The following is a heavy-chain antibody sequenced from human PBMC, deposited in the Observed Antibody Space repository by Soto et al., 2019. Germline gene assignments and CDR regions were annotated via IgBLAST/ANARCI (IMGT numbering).Heavy chain of an antibody. D-gene: IGHD6-13*01. CDR2: ISYDGSNK. CDR3: AREGSSWSNFDY. CDR1: GFTFSSYA. V-gene: IGHV3-30-3*01. Sequence: GGSLRLSCAASGFTFSSYAMHWVRQAPGKGLEWVAVISYDGSNKYYADSVKGRFTISRDNSKNTLYLQMNSLRAEDMAVYHCAREGSSWSNFDYWGQGTLVTVSS. J-gene: IGHJ4*02.